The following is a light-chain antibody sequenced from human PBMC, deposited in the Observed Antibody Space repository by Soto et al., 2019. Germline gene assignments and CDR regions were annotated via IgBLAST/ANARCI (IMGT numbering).Light chain of an antibody. CDR3: QQYNSYPWT. CDR2: KAS. CDR1: QTISTW. J-gene: IGKJ1*01. Sequence: IQMTPSTSTLSASVGDRVTFTCRASQTISTWLAWYQQKPGEAPKLLIYKASTLEVGVTSRFSASGSGTEFTITITTLQPADFATYYCQQYNSYPWTFGQGTKV. V-gene: IGKV1-5*03.